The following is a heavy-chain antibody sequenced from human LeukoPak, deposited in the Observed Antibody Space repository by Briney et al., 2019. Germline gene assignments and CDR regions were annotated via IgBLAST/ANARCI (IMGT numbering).Heavy chain of an antibody. V-gene: IGHV4-34*01. CDR3: ARTEGIYYSSGYDFNY. J-gene: IGHJ4*02. D-gene: IGHD3-22*01. Sequence: SETLSLTCTVSGDSISGYFWSWIRQPPGKGLEWIGEINHSGSTNYNPSLKSRVTLSVDTPKNQFSLKLSSVTAADTAVYFCARTEGIYYSSGYDFNYWGQGTLVTVSS. CDR2: INHSGST. CDR1: GDSISGYF.